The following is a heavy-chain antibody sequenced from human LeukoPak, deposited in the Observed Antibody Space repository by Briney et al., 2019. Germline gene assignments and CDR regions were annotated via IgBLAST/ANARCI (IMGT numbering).Heavy chain of an antibody. CDR2: MNPNSGNT. J-gene: IGHJ4*02. CDR3: ARGTLTGTIGDY. Sequence: ASVKVSCKASGYTFTSYDINWVRQAIGQGLEWMGWMNPNSGNTGYAQKFQGRVTMTRNTSISTAYMELSSLRSEDTAVYYCARGTLTGTIGDYWGQGTLVTVSS. D-gene: IGHD1-7*01. V-gene: IGHV1-8*01. CDR1: GYTFTSYD.